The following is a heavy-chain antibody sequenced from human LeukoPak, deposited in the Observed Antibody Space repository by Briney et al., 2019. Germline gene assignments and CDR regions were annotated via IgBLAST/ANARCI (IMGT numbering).Heavy chain of an antibody. CDR3: ARAPHYYDSSGYLSYYYMDV. D-gene: IGHD3-22*01. CDR2: IYYSGST. V-gene: IGHV4-59*01. Sequence: SETLSLTCTVSGGSISSYYWSWIRQPPGKGLEWIGYIYYSGSTNYNPSLKSRVTISVDTSKNQFSLKLSSVTAADTAVHYCARAPHYYDSSGYLSYYYMDVWGKGTTVTVSS. CDR1: GGSISSYY. J-gene: IGHJ6*03.